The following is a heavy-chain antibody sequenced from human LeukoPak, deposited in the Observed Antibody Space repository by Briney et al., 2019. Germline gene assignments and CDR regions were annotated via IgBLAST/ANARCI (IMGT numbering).Heavy chain of an antibody. CDR1: GFTFSSSA. CDR2: LTGGSDNS. CDR3: AKTPYMSGSRGYFDY. Sequence: PGGSLRLSCAASGFTFSSSAMTWVRQAPGKGLEWVSSLTGGSDNSEHADSVKGRFSISRDNSKNTLYLQMNSLTAEDTAVYYCAKTPYMSGSRGYFDYWGQGTLVTVSS. J-gene: IGHJ4*02. V-gene: IGHV3-23*01. D-gene: IGHD1-26*01.